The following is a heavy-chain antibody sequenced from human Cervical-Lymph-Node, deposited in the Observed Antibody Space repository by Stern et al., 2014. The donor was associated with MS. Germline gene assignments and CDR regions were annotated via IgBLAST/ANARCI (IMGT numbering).Heavy chain of an antibody. J-gene: IGHJ4*02. V-gene: IGHV1-69*01. CDR1: GGTFSRSD. CDR2: IIPIIGTA. D-gene: IGHD3-10*01. Sequence: MQLVESGAEVQKPGSSVKVSCRASGGTFSRSDISWVRQAHAPGLEWMGGIIPIIGTANYAQKYQGRVTITADESTSTAYMELSSLRSEDTAIYYCALGGFGHYFEYWGQGTLVTVSS. CDR3: ALGGFGHYFEY.